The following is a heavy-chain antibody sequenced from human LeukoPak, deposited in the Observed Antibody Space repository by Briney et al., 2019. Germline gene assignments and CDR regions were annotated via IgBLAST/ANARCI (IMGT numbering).Heavy chain of an antibody. V-gene: IGHV3-66*01. CDR2: IYSSGST. D-gene: IGHD3-16*01. J-gene: IGHJ4*02. Sequence: GGSLRLSCAASGLTVSSNYMSWVRQAPGKGLEWVSVIYSSGSTYYADSVKGRFTISRDNSKNTLYLQMNSLRVKDTAVYYCARWGSLNVDYWGQGTLVTVSS. CDR1: GLTVSSNY. CDR3: ARWGSLNVDY.